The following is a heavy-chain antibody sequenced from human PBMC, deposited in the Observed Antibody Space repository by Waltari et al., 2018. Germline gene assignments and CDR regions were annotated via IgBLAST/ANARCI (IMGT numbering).Heavy chain of an antibody. CDR2: KMGNGDYT. CDR1: GFNFSNYA. V-gene: IGHV3-23*01. J-gene: IGHJ4*02. CDR3: AKDQAEWLVLDVYFDS. Sequence: EVQLLESGGDLEQPGGSLRISCVGSGFNFSNYAMNWVRQAPGKGLVGVSIKMGNGDYTYYADSVKGLFNISRDNSKNTVFLHMNNLRVEDTAIYFCAKDQAEWLVLDVYFDSWGQGTPVTVSS. D-gene: IGHD6-19*01.